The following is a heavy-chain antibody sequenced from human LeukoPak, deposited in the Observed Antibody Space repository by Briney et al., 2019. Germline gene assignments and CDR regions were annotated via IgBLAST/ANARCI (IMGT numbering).Heavy chain of an antibody. Sequence: GGSLRLSCAASGFNFSSYAMSWVRQAPGKGLEWVSAISGSGGSTYYADSVKGRFTISRDNSKNTLYLQMNSLKAEDTAVYYCAKGSRVIVGSTGIDHWGREPWSPSPQ. CDR1: GFNFSSYA. J-gene: IGHJ4*02. D-gene: IGHD1-26*01. V-gene: IGHV3-23*01. CDR2: ISGSGGST. CDR3: AKGSRVIVGSTGIDH.